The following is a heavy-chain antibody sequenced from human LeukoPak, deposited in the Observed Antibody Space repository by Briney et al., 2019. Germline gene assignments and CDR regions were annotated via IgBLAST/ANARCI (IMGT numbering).Heavy chain of an antibody. CDR3: ARERDRLLWHYFDY. CDR2: ISYDGSNK. Sequence: GGSLRLSCAASGFTFSSYAMHWVRQAPGKGLECVAVISYDGSNKYYADSVKGRFTISRDNSKNTLYLQMNSLRAEDTAVYYCARERDRLLWHYFDYWGQGTLVTVSS. CDR1: GFTFSSYA. D-gene: IGHD3-9*01. V-gene: IGHV3-30*01. J-gene: IGHJ4*02.